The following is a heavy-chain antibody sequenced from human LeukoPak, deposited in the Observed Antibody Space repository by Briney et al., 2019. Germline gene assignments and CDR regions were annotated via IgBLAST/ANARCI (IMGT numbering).Heavy chain of an antibody. V-gene: IGHV4-61*02. CDR3: ARVVPPLLVTRSRDYYYYYMDA. CDR1: GGSISSGSYY. D-gene: IGHD2-15*01. J-gene: IGHJ6*03. Sequence: SETLSLTCTVSGGSISSGSYYWSWIRQPAGKGLEWIGRIYTSGSTNYNPSLKSRVTMSVDTSKNQFSLRLSSVTAADTAVYYCARVVPPLLVTRSRDYYYYYMDAWGKETTVTVSS. CDR2: IYTSGST.